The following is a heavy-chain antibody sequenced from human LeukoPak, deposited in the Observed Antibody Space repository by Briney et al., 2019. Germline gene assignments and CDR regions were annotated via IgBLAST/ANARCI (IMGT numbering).Heavy chain of an antibody. V-gene: IGHV4-34*01. J-gene: IGHJ3*02. CDR3: ARESGSGSSEHAFDI. Sequence: SETLSLTCAVYGGSFSGYYWSWIRQPPGKGLEWIGEINHSGSTNYNPSLKSRVTISVDKSKNQFSLKLSSVTAADTAVYYCARESGSGSSEHAFDIWGQGTMVTVSS. D-gene: IGHD1-26*01. CDR2: INHSGST. CDR1: GGSFSGYY.